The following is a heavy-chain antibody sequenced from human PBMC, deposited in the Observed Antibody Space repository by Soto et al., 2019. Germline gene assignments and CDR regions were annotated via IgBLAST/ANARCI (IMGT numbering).Heavy chain of an antibody. CDR3: AKSMTTVTPADY. D-gene: IGHD4-17*01. CDR1: GFTFSSYA. V-gene: IGHV3-23*01. J-gene: IGHJ4*02. Sequence: GGSLRLSCAASGFTFSSYAMSWVRQAPGKGLEWVSAISCSSGSTYYADSVKGRFTISRDNSKNTLYLQMNSLRAEDTALYYCAKSMTTVTPADYWGQGTLVTVSS. CDR2: ISCSSGST.